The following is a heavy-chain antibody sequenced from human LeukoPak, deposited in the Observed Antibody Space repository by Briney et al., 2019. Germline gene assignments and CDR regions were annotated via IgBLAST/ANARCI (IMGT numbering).Heavy chain of an antibody. CDR3: ARGSLGDPFTDDAFDI. CDR1: GGSISGYY. CDR2: IYYSGST. V-gene: IGHV4-59*01. Sequence: SETLSLTCTVSGGSISGYYWSWIRQPPGKGLEWIGYIYYSGSTNYNPSLKSRVTISVDTSKNQFSLKLSSVTAADTAVYYCARGSLGDPFTDDAFDIWGQGTMVTVS. D-gene: IGHD3-16*01. J-gene: IGHJ3*02.